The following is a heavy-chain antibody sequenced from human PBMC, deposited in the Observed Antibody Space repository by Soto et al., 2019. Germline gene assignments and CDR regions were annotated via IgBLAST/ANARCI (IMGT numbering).Heavy chain of an antibody. V-gene: IGHV1-69*06. Sequence: SVKVSCKASGGTFSSYAIGWVRQAPGQGLEWMGGIIPIFGTANYAQKFQGRVTITADKSTSTAYMELSSLRSEDTAVYYCARPSGDTAMVKLYYYGMDVWGQGTTLTVSS. J-gene: IGHJ6*02. CDR1: GGTFSSYA. CDR2: IIPIFGTA. CDR3: ARPSGDTAMVKLYYYGMDV. D-gene: IGHD5-18*01.